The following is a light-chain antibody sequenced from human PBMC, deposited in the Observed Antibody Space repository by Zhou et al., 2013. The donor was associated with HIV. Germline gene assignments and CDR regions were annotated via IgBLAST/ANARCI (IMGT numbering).Light chain of an antibody. CDR1: QGISSY. J-gene: IGKJ1*01. CDR2: AAS. CDR3: QQLNSLPQT. Sequence: DIQLTQSPSFLSASVGDRVTITCRASQGISSYLAWYQQKPGKAPKLLIYAASTLPSGVPSRFSGSGSGTEFTLTISSLQPEDFATYYCQQLNSLPQTFGQGTKVEIK. V-gene: IGKV1-9*01.